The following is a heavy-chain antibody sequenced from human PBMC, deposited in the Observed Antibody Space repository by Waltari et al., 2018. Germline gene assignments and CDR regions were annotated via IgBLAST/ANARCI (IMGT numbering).Heavy chain of an antibody. CDR3: ASSGDPTGEGFDY. V-gene: IGHV4-59*01. Sequence: QVQLQESGPGLVKPSETLSLTCTVSGGSISSYYWSWIRQPPGKGLEWIGYIYYSGSTNYNPSLKSRVTISVDTSKNQFSRKLSSVTAADTAVYYFASSGDPTGEGFDYWGQGTLVTVSS. J-gene: IGHJ4*02. CDR2: IYYSGST. CDR1: GGSISSYY. D-gene: IGHD4-17*01.